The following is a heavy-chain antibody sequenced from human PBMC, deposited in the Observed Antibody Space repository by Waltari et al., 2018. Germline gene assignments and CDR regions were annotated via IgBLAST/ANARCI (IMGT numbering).Heavy chain of an antibody. CDR1: GYTFINYG. CDR2: INTNTGKP. CDR3: ARGDIVIVPAADNWFDP. V-gene: IGHV7-4-1*02. Sequence: QVQLVQSGSEMKKPGASVKVSCKASGYTFINYGVNWVRQAPGQGLAWMGWINTNTGKPTDAQGFTGRFVCSPDPSVNTAYLQISNLKTEDTAVYYCARGDIVIVPAADNWFDPWGQGTLVTVSS. J-gene: IGHJ5*02. D-gene: IGHD2-15*01.